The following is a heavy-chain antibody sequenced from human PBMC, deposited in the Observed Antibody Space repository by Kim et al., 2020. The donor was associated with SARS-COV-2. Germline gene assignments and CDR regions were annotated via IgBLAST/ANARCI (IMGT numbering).Heavy chain of an antibody. CDR2: LHQSGST. CDR1: GGSFSGHY. Sequence: SETLSLTCAVYGGSFSGHYWSWIRQPPGKGLEWIGKLHQSGSTNYSPSLKSRVTILIDTSKNQYSLKLTSVTAADVGLYYCARGSAGVVPAPILGIGPHYDYFIMDVWGHGTTVTVSS. CDR3: ARGSAGVVPAPILGIGPHYDYFIMDV. J-gene: IGHJ6*02. V-gene: IGHV4-34*01. D-gene: IGHD2-2*01.